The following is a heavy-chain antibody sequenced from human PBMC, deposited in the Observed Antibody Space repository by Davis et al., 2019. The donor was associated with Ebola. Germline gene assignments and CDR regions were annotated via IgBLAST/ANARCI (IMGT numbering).Heavy chain of an antibody. CDR1: GGSISSYY. J-gene: IGHJ6*02. V-gene: IGHV4-59*12. CDR3: ARGAGIVVVPAAIRSYYGMDV. Sequence: MPSETLSLTCTVSGGSISSYYWSWIRQPPGKGLEWIGYIYYSGSTYYNPSLKSRVTISVDTSKNQFSLKLSSVTAADTAVYYCARGAGIVVVPAAIRSYYGMDVWGQGTTVTVSS. D-gene: IGHD2-2*02. CDR2: IYYSGST.